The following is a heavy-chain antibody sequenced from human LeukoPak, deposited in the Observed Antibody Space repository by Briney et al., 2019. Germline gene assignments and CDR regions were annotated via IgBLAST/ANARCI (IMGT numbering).Heavy chain of an antibody. CDR2: INPSGGST. D-gene: IGHD2-15*01. V-gene: IGHV1-46*01. CDR3: ARDHCSGGSCYSGAHYFDY. J-gene: IGHJ4*02. CDR1: GYTFTSYY. Sequence: ASVKVSCKASGYTFTSYYMHWVRQAPGQGLEWMGIINPSGGSTSYAQKFQGRVTMTRDTSTSTVYMELSSLRSEDTAVYYCARDHCSGGSCYSGAHYFDYWGQGTLVTVSS.